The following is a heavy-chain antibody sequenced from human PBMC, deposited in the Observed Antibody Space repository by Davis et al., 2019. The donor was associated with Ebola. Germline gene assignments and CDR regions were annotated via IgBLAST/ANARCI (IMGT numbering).Heavy chain of an antibody. Sequence: GESLKISCAASGFTFSSYWMHWVRQAPGKGLVWVSRINSDGSSTSYADSVKGRFTISRDNAKNTVYLQMNSLRAEDTAVYYCARPAGSGVVTYDHWGQGTLVTVSS. D-gene: IGHD3-3*01. CDR3: ARPAGSGVVTYDH. CDR2: INSDGSST. CDR1: GFTFSSYW. V-gene: IGHV3-74*01. J-gene: IGHJ4*02.